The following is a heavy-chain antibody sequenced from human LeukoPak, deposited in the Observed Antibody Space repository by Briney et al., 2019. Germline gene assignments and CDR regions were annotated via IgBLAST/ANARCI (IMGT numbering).Heavy chain of an antibody. CDR2: INHSGSN. V-gene: IGHV4-34*01. D-gene: IGHD3/OR15-3a*01. CDR3: ARQTGSGLFILP. CDR1: GGSFSGYY. Sequence: SETLSLTCAVYGGSFSGYYWSWIRQPPGKGLEWIGEINHSGSNNYNPSLKSGGTISVDTSKNQYSLKLTSVTAADTAVYYCARQTGSGLFILPGGQGTLVTVSS. J-gene: IGHJ4*02.